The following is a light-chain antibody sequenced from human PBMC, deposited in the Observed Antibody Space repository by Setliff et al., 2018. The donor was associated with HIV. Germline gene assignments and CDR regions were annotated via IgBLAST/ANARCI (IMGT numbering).Light chain of an antibody. CDR1: QSVSTW. Sequence: DIQMTQSPSTLSASVGDRVTITCRASQSVSTWLAWYRQKPGRAPNLLIYRASALESGVPSRFTGSGSGTEFTLTINGLQPDDFATYYCQQANSFPLTFGGGTKVDIK. J-gene: IGKJ4*01. V-gene: IGKV1-5*03. CDR2: RAS. CDR3: QQANSFPLT.